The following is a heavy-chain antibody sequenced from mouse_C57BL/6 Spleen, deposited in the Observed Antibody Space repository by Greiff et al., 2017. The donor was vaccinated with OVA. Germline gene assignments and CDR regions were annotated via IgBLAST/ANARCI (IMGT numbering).Heavy chain of an antibody. CDR2: ISSGSSTI. V-gene: IGHV5-17*01. CDR3: ARRGLYSNYSWFAY. Sequence: EVQGVESGGGLVKPGGSLKLSCAASGFTFSDYGMHWVRQAPETGLEWVAYISSGSSTIYYADTVKGRFTISRDNAKNTLFLQMTSLRSEDTAMYYCARRGLYSNYSWFAYWGQGTLVTVSA. CDR1: GFTFSDYG. D-gene: IGHD2-5*01. J-gene: IGHJ3*01.